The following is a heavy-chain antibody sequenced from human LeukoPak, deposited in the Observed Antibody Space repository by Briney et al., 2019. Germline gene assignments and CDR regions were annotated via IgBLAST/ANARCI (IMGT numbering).Heavy chain of an antibody. CDR2: ISYDGSSK. Sequence: GRSLRLSCAASGLTFNNFAMHWVRQAPGKGLEWVAHISYDGSSKYNEDSVKGRFTISRDDSKNTLYLQMNSLRAEDTAVYYCARPYLERSLKFCMDVWGKGTTVTVSS. J-gene: IGHJ6*03. CDR1: GLTFNNFA. CDR3: ARPYLERSLKFCMDV. D-gene: IGHD3-3*02. V-gene: IGHV3-30*04.